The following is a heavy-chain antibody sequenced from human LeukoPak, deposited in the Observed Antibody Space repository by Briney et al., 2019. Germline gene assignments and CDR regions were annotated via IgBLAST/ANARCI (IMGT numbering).Heavy chain of an antibody. CDR2: IKQDGSEK. CDR3: ARRGTSSSWARFDY. D-gene: IGHD6-13*01. J-gene: IGHJ4*02. CDR1: GFTFSSHW. Sequence: GGSLRLSCAASGFTFSSHWMTWVRQAPGKGLEWVANIKQDGSEKYYVDSVKGRFTISRDNAKNSLYLQMNSLGAEDTAVYYCARRGTSSSWARFDYWGQGTLVTVSS. V-gene: IGHV3-7*05.